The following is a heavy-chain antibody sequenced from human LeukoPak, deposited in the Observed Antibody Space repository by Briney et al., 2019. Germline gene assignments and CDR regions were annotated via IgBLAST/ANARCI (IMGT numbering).Heavy chain of an antibody. D-gene: IGHD3-10*01. CDR1: GFTFSSYG. CDR2: IRYDGSNK. V-gene: IGHV3-30*02. Sequence: PGGSLRLSCVASGFTFSSYGMHWVRQAPGKGLEWVAFIRYDGSNKYYADSVKGRFTISRDNSKNTLYLQMNSLRAEDTAVYYCAKDGTMVRGVIRYYYYYYMDVWGKGTTVTISS. CDR3: AKDGTMVRGVIRYYYYYYMDV. J-gene: IGHJ6*03.